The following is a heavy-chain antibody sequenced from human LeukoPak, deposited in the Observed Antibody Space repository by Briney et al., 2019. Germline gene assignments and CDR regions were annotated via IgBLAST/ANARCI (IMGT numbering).Heavy chain of an antibody. CDR3: AKGRVWFGELLFTMDV. CDR2: VSSDATNK. J-gene: IGHJ6*02. V-gene: IGHV3-30*18. Sequence: GGSLRLSCAASGFTFTNYGMHWVRQAPGKGLEWVAVVSSDATNKYYADSVKGRFTISREDSKNTLYLQMNSLRGEDTAVYYCAKGRVWFGELLFTMDVWGQGTTVTVSS. CDR1: GFTFTNYG. D-gene: IGHD3-10*01.